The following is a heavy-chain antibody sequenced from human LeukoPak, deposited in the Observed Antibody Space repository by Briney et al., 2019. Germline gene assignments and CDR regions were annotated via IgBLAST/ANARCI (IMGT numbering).Heavy chain of an antibody. J-gene: IGHJ4*02. D-gene: IGHD3-9*01. CDR3: ARDDDWGPDY. CDR2: INPNHGDT. V-gene: IGHV1-2*02. CDR1: GYTFTGYY. Sequence: ASVKVSCKASGYTFTGYYMHWVRQAPGQGLEWMGWINPNHGDTNYAQKFQDRVSMTRDTSISTAYMELTSLIYDDTAVYYCARDDDWGPDYWGQGTLVTVSS.